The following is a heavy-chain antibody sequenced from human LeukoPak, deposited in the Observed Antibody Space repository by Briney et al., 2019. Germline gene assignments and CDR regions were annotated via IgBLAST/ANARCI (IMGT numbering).Heavy chain of an antibody. Sequence: GGSLRLSCAASGFTLSTYAMSWVRQTPGKGLDWVAATSSSDAGTYHADSVRGRFTISRDNSKNTLYPQMNSLRAEDAAVYFCAKAPVTSCRGAYCYPFDSWGQGTLVTVTS. J-gene: IGHJ4*02. CDR1: GFTLSTYA. D-gene: IGHD2-21*01. CDR2: TSSSDAGT. CDR3: AKAPVTSCRGAYCYPFDS. V-gene: IGHV3-23*01.